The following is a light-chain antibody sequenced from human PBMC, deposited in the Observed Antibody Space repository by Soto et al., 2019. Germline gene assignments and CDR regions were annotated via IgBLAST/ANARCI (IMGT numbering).Light chain of an antibody. CDR3: QQCDTAPWT. J-gene: IGKJ1*01. Sequence: EIALTQSPDTLSLSPGERATLSCRASQSVSSYLAWYQQKPGQAPRRLIYGASSRATGIPDSFSGSGSGTDFTLAISRLEPGDSAVYFCQQCDTAPWTFGQGTKVEIK. CDR2: GAS. CDR1: QSVSSY. V-gene: IGKV3-20*01.